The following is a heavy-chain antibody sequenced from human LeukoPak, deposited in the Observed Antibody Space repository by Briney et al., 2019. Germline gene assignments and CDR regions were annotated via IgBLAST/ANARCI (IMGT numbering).Heavy chain of an antibody. Sequence: SETLSLTCAVYGGSFSGYSWNWIRQPPGKGLEWIGEINHSGSTNYNPSLKSRVTISVDTSKNGFSLKLSSGTAADTAVFFFKRRREYEILTGYYNERYFDYWGQGTLVTVSS. J-gene: IGHJ4*02. CDR3: KRRREYEILTGYYNERYFDY. CDR1: GGSFSGYS. D-gene: IGHD3-9*01. CDR2: INHSGST. V-gene: IGHV4-34*01.